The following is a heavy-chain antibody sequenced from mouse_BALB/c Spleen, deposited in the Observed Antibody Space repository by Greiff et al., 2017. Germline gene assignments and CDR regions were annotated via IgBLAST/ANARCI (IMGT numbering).Heavy chain of an antibody. CDR2: ISSGGST. CDR1: GFTFSSYA. J-gene: IGHJ1*01. Sequence: EVMLVESGGGLVKPGGSLKLSCAASGFTFSSYAMSWVRQTPEKRLEWVASISSGGSTYYPDSVKGRFTISRDNARNILYLQMSSLRSEDTAMYYCARSHYYGSSHWYFDVWGAGTTVTVSS. V-gene: IGHV5-6-5*01. CDR3: ARSHYYGSSHWYFDV. D-gene: IGHD1-1*01.